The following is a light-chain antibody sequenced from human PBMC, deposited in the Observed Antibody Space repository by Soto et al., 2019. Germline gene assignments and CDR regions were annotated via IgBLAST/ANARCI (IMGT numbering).Light chain of an antibody. CDR2: KAS. V-gene: IGKV1-5*03. CDR1: QSISSW. J-gene: IGKJ5*01. Sequence: DIQMTQSPSTLSASVGDRATITCRASQSISSWLAWYQQKPGKAPKLLIYKASSLESGVPSRFSGSGSGTEFTLTISSLQPDDLATYYCQQYNSYSSYTFGQGTRLEIK. CDR3: QQYNSYSSYT.